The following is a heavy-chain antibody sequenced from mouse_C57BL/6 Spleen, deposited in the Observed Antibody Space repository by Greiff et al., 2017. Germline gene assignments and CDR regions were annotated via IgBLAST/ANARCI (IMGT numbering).Heavy chain of an antibody. CDR2: ISRGGSYT. V-gene: IGHV5-6*01. CDR1: GFTFSSYG. CDR3: ARHGSDYDKRFAY. D-gene: IGHD2-4*01. Sequence: DVLLVESGGDLVKPGGSLKLSCAASGFTFSSYGMSWVRQTPDKRLEWVATISRGGSYTYYPDSVKGRFTISRDNAKNTLYLQMSRLKSEDTAMYYCARHGSDYDKRFAYWGQGTLVTVSA. J-gene: IGHJ3*01.